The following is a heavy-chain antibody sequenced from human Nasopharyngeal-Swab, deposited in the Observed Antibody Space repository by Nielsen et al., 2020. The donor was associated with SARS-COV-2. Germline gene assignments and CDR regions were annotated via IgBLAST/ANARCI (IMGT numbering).Heavy chain of an antibody. CDR3: AKMAGRGYSYGDFEGYFDY. Sequence: WIRQPPGKGLEWVSAISGSGGSTYYADSVKGRFTISRDNSKNTLYLQMSSLRAEDTAVYYCAKMAGRGYSYGDFEGYFDYWGQGTLVTVSS. J-gene: IGHJ4*02. D-gene: IGHD5-18*01. CDR2: ISGSGGST. V-gene: IGHV3-23*01.